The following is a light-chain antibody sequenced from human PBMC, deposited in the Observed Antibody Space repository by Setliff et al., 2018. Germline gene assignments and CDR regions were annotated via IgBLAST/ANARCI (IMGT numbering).Light chain of an antibody. Sequence: QSAPTQPASVSGSPGQSITISCTGTSSDVGGYNYVSWYQQHPGKAPKPMIYEISNRPSGVSNRFSGSKSGNTASLTISGLQAEDEADYYCASYTSSSTRVFGTGTKVT. J-gene: IGLJ1*01. CDR2: EIS. CDR1: SSDVGGYNY. CDR3: ASYTSSSTRV. V-gene: IGLV2-14*01.